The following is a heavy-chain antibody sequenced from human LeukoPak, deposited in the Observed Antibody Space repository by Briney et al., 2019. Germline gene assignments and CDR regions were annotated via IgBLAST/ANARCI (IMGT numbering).Heavy chain of an antibody. D-gene: IGHD6-13*01. CDR3: ARLLPIAAAGGHYFVY. J-gene: IGHJ4*02. CDR1: GGSFISGIYY. CDR2: IYYRGST. Sequence: PSETLSLTCNVSGGSFISGIYYWGWVRQPPGKGLEWIASIYYRGSTYYNQSLKSRVTISVDTSKKQFSLKVTSVTAADTAVYHCARLLPIAAAGGHYFVYWGQGTLVTVSS. V-gene: IGHV4-39*01.